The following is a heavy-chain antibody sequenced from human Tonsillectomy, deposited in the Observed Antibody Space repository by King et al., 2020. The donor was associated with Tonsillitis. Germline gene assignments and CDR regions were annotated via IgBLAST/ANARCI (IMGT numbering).Heavy chain of an antibody. Sequence: VQLLESGGGLVQPGGSLRLSCAASGFSISSYAMTWVRQAPGKGLEWVSTISGSGGSTYYADSVKGRFTISRDNSKNTLYLQMNSLRADDTAVYYCASLSLGRGGYYAWGQGTLVTVSS. CDR3: ASLSLGRGGYYA. D-gene: IGHD3-3*01. CDR1: GFSISSYA. CDR2: ISGSGGST. V-gene: IGHV3-23*01. J-gene: IGHJ5*02.